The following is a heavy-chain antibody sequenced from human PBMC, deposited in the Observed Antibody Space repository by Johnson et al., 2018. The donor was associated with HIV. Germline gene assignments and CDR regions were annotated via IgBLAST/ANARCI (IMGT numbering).Heavy chain of an antibody. J-gene: IGHJ3*02. CDR2: ISYTGGSI. V-gene: IGHV3-30-3*01. D-gene: IGHD2-21*02. CDR3: ARDPAHCGGDCYPSDAFDI. CDR1: GFTFSSYA. Sequence: QMQLVESGGGVVQPGRSLRLSCAASGFTFSSYAMHWVRQAPGKGLEWVAVISYTGGSIDYAGSVKGRFTISRENAKNSLYLQMNSLRAEDTAVYYCARDPAHCGGDCYPSDAFDIWGQGTMVTVSS.